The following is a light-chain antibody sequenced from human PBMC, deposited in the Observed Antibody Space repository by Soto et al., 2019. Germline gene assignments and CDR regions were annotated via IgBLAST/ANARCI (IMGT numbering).Light chain of an antibody. V-gene: IGKV3-20*01. J-gene: IGKJ2*01. CDR3: QQYGSSPDT. CDR2: GAS. Sequence: EIVLTQSPGTLSLSPGERATHSCRASQSVSSSYLAWYQQKPGHAPRLLIYGASSRATGTPDRFSGSGSGTDFTLTISRLEPEDFAVYYCQQYGSSPDTFGQGTKLEIK. CDR1: QSVSSSY.